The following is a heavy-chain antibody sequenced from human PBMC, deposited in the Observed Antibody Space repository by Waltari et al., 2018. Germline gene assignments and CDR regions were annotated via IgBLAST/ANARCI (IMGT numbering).Heavy chain of an antibody. D-gene: IGHD3-22*01. Sequence: QLQLQESGPGLVKPSETLSLTCTVSGGSISSSSYYWGWIRQPPGTGLGWIGSSYYSGSTYYNPSLKSRVTISVDTSKNQFSLKLSSVTAADTAVYYCARMGNGPPAFFHYDSSGYYDYWGQGTLVTVSS. CDR1: GGSISSSSYY. CDR3: ARMGNGPPAFFHYDSSGYYDY. CDR2: SYYSGST. J-gene: IGHJ4*02. V-gene: IGHV4-39*01.